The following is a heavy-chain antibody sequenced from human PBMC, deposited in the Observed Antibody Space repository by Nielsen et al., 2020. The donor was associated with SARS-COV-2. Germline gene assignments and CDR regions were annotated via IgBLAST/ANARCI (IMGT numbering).Heavy chain of an antibody. CDR1: GGSISSGDYY. CDR2: IYYSGST. D-gene: IGHD2-21*02. Sequence: SETLSLTCTVSGGSISSGDYYWSWIRQPPGKGLEWIGYIYYSGSTYYNPSLKSRVTISVDTSKNQFSLKLSSVTAADTAVYYCARVTQDAYCGGDCYYFDYWGQGTLVTVSS. CDR3: ARVTQDAYCGGDCYYFDY. J-gene: IGHJ4*02. V-gene: IGHV4-30-4*01.